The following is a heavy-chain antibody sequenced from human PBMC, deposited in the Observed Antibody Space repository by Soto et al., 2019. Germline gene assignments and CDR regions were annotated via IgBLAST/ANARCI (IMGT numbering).Heavy chain of an antibody. Sequence: SETLSLTCTVSGDSISSYYWSWIRQPPGRGLEWIGYISYRGSTNYNPSLKSRVTISVDTSKNQFSLKLSSVTAADTAVYYCARRWGRNFDYWGQGTLVTVSS. J-gene: IGHJ4*02. D-gene: IGHD2-15*01. CDR2: ISYRGST. CDR1: GDSISSYY. V-gene: IGHV4-59*08. CDR3: ARRWGRNFDY.